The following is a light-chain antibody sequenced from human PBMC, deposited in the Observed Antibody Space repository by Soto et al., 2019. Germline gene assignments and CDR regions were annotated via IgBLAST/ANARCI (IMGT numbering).Light chain of an antibody. CDR2: DVG. CDR3: NSYTSSSTPYV. V-gene: IGLV2-14*03. J-gene: IGLJ1*01. Sequence: QSALAQPASVSGSPGQSITISCTGTRCDIGNYNFVSWYQHHPGKAPKLIIYDVGSRPSGVSNRFSGSKSGNTASLAISGLQAEDEADYFCNSYTSSSTPYVFATGTKVTVL. CDR1: RCDIGNYNF.